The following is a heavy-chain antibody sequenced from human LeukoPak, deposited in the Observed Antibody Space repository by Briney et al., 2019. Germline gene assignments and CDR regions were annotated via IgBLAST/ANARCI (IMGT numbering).Heavy chain of an antibody. CDR2: IYHSGST. CDR1: GGSISSGGYY. CDR3: ASAQGIAAAGTIWFDP. V-gene: IGHV4-30-2*01. Sequence: SETLTLTCTVSGGSISSGGYYWSWIRQPPGKGLEWIGYIYHSGSTYYNPSLKSRVTISVDTSKNQFSLKLSSVTAADTAVYYCASAQGIAAAGTIWFDPWGQGTLVTVSS. D-gene: IGHD6-13*01. J-gene: IGHJ5*02.